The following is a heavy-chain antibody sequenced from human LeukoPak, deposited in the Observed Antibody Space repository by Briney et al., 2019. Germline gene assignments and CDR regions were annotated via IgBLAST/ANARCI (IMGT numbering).Heavy chain of an antibody. D-gene: IGHD6-13*01. J-gene: IGHJ4*02. CDR2: INWNGGST. CDR1: GFTFDDYG. V-gene: IGHV3-20*04. Sequence: GGSLRLSCAASGFTFDDYGMSWVRQAPGKGLEWVSGINWNGGSTGYADSVKGRFTISRDNAKNSLYLQMNSLRAGDTAVYYCAREEGKQQMEAFDYWGQGTLVTVSS. CDR3: AREEGKQQMEAFDY.